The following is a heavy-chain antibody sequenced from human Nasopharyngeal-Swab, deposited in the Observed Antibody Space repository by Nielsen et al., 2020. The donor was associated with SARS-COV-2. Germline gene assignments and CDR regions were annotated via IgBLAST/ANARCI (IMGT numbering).Heavy chain of an antibody. D-gene: IGHD3-10*01. CDR3: VRGGRRYYYQSGAFDN. V-gene: IGHV3-30*07. CDR2: IESDGEET. J-gene: IGHJ4*02. Sequence: WIRQPPGKGLEWVALIESDGEETTYADSVRGQFTISRDNSRDTLSLHMNSLRADDTAIYYCVRGGRRYYYQSGAFDNWGQGTRVTVSS.